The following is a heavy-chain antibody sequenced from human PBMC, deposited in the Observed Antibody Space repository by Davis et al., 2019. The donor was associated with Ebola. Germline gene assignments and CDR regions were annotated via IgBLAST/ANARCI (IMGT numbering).Heavy chain of an antibody. V-gene: IGHV3-11*01. CDR3: ARAGIAEYNWFDP. CDR1: GFTFSDYY. CDR2: ISSSGSTI. J-gene: IGHJ5*02. Sequence: PGGSLRLSCAASGFTFSDYYMSWIRQAPGKGLEWVSYISSSGSTIYYADSVKGRFTIARDNAKNSLYLQMNSLRAEDTAVYYCARAGIAEYNWFDPWGQGTLVTVSS. D-gene: IGHD6-13*01.